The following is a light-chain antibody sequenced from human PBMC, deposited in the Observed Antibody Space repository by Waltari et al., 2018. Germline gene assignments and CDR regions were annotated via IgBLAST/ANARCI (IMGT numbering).Light chain of an antibody. CDR3: EQNDGSVLT. J-gene: IGKJ4*01. CDR1: QAIGHNF. V-gene: IGKV3-20*01. CDR2: GAS. Sequence: IVLTQSPDTLSLSPGERATLSCRARQAIGHNFLVWYQQKPGQAPRLLIHGASRRATGVPDRFSGSGSGTDFALTISRLEVEDFAVYYCEQNDGSVLTFGGGTKLEIK.